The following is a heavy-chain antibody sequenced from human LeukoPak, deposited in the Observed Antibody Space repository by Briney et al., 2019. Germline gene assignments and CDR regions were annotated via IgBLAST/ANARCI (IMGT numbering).Heavy chain of an antibody. CDR2: ISSDSLIT. Sequence: PGGSLRLSCSASGFSFASYGMTWVRQAPGKGLEWLSYISSDSLITAYADSVKGRFTISRDNAQRSLSLQMNSLRAEDTAVYYCAREDHSNYNYWGQGTLVTVSS. J-gene: IGHJ4*02. D-gene: IGHD4-11*01. CDR3: AREDHSNYNY. V-gene: IGHV3-48*01. CDR1: GFSFASYG.